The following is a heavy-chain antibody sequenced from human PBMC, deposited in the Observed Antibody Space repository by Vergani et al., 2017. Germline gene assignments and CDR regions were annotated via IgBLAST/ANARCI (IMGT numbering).Heavy chain of an antibody. V-gene: IGHV3-30*03. Sequence: VQLVESGGGVVQPGRSLRLSCAASGFTFSDYYMSWIRQAPGKGLEWVAVISYDGSNKYYADSVKGRFTISRDNSKNTLYLQMNSLRAEDTAVYYCARESGYSSSSDYWGQGTLVTVSS. D-gene: IGHD6-6*01. CDR3: ARESGYSSSSDY. CDR1: GFTFSDYY. CDR2: ISYDGSNK. J-gene: IGHJ4*02.